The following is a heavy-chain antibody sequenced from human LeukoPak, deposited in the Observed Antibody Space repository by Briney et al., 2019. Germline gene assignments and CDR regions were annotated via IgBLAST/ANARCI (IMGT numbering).Heavy chain of an antibody. Sequence: SETLSLTCTVSGGSVSSGSYYWSWIRQPPGKGLEWIGYIYYSGSTNYNPSLKGRVTISVDTSKNQFSLKLSSVTAADTAVYYCARGDCSSTSQQSYYYGMDVWGKGTTVTVSS. CDR3: ARGDCSSTSQQSYYYGMDV. J-gene: IGHJ6*04. V-gene: IGHV4-61*01. D-gene: IGHD2-2*01. CDR1: GGSVSSGSYY. CDR2: IYYSGST.